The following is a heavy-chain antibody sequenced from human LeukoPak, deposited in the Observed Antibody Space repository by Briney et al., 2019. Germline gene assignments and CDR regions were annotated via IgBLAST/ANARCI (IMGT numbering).Heavy chain of an antibody. J-gene: IGHJ4*02. CDR2: ISDDGGSV. CDR3: ARDPSNSGDYYVLDY. D-gene: IGHD3-22*01. Sequence: GGSLRLSCAASGFTFSSFAMHWVRQAPGKGLEWLAVISDDGGSVYYADSLKGRCTISRDNSKNTMSVLLNSLRPEDTAIYYCARDPSNSGDYYVLDYWGQGTLVTVPS. V-gene: IGHV3-30*04. CDR1: GFTFSSFA.